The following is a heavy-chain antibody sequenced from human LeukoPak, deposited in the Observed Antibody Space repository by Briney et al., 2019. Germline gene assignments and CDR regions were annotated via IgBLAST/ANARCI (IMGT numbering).Heavy chain of an antibody. CDR3: ATGGLRFLEWSYDY. J-gene: IGHJ4*02. V-gene: IGHV1-24*01. D-gene: IGHD3-3*01. CDR2: FDPEDGET. CDR1: GYTLTELS. Sequence: ASVKVSCKVSGYTLTELSMHWVRQAPGKGLEWMGGFDPEDGETIYAQKFQGRVTMTEDTSTDTAYMELSSLRSEDTAVYYCATGGLRFLEWSYDYWGQGTLVTVSS.